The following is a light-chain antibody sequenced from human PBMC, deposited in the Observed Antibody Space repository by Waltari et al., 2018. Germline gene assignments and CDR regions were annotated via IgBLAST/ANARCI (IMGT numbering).Light chain of an antibody. CDR1: QSVLYSSNDKNY. J-gene: IGKJ1*01. CDR2: WAS. V-gene: IGKV4-1*01. CDR3: QQYYSSPWT. Sequence: DIVMTQSPDSLAVSLGERATIICKSSQSVLYSSNDKNYLAWYQQKPGQPPKLLIYWASTRESGVPDRFSGGGSGTDFTLTISGLQAEDVAVYYCQQYYSSPWTFGQGTKVEIK.